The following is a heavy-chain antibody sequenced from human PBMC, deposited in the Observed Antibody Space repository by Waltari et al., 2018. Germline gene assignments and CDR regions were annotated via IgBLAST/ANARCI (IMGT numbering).Heavy chain of an antibody. CDR2: IRHQAYIDPT. CDR1: GIPFRANG. J-gene: IGHJ4*02. CDR3: AKSLDATTMTASDY. Sequence: EVELVQSGGGLVQPGRSLPLSCRGSGIPFRANGVRGFRQAPGKGLEWVGFIRHQAYIDPTKYAAPVRGRFHISRDDSESIAYLQMNSLKKEDTAVYYCAKSLDATTMTASDYWGQGTLVTVSS. V-gene: IGHV3-49*03.